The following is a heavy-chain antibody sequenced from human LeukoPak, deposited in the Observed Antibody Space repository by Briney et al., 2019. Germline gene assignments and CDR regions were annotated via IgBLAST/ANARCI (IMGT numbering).Heavy chain of an antibody. D-gene: IGHD4-17*01. J-gene: IGHJ4*02. CDR3: ARAGTNLGDYDY. Sequence: SETLSLTCTVSGYSISSGHYRAWIRQSPEKGLECIATMFHSGSTYYNPSLKGRVTTSVDTSKNEFTLYLSSVTAADTAVYVCARAGTNLGDYDYWGQGTLATVSS. CDR1: GYSISSGHY. V-gene: IGHV4-38-2*02. CDR2: MFHSGST.